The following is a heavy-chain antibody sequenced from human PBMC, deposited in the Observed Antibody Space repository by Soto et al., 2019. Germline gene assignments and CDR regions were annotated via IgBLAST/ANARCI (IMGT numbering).Heavy chain of an antibody. D-gene: IGHD4-17*01. Sequence: GGSLRLSCAASGFTFSSYAMHWVRQAPGKGLEWVAVISYDGSNKYYADSVKGRFTISRDNSKNTLYLQMNSLRAEDTAVYYCARDMKRGYGDPGWFQHWGQGTLVTVSS. V-gene: IGHV3-30-3*01. J-gene: IGHJ1*01. CDR2: ISYDGSNK. CDR3: ARDMKRGYGDPGWFQH. CDR1: GFTFSSYA.